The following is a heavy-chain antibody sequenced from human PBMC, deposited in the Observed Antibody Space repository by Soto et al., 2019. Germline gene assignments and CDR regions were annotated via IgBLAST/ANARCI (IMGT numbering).Heavy chain of an antibody. CDR3: AKVRSTTIFDVVSLFDY. D-gene: IGHD3-3*01. Sequence: PGGSLRLSSAASGLPFGSYSMTWVRQPQGKGLEWVSSISSSSSYIYYADSVKGRFTISRDNSKNTLYLQMNSLRAEDTAVYYCAKVRSTTIFDVVSLFDYWGQGTLVTVSS. V-gene: IGHV3-21*04. CDR1: GLPFGSYS. J-gene: IGHJ4*02. CDR2: ISSSSSYI.